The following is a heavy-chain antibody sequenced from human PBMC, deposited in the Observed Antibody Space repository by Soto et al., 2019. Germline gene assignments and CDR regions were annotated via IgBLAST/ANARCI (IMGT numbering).Heavy chain of an antibody. J-gene: IGHJ4*02. Sequence: ASVKGSCKASGYTFTSYGVIWVRQAPGQGLEWMGWISAYNGDTDYAQKIQGRVTMTTDTSTSTAYMELRSLRSDDTAVFHCASAGIGGGYFDYWGQGTLVTVSS. CDR2: ISAYNGDT. CDR1: GYTFTSYG. V-gene: IGHV1-18*01. D-gene: IGHD3-10*01. CDR3: ASAGIGGGYFDY.